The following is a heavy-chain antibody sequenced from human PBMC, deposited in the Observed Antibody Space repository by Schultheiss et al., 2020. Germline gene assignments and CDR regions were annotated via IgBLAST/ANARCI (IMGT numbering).Heavy chain of an antibody. D-gene: IGHD4-17*01. CDR1: GFTFSSYS. CDR2: ISSSGSTI. CDR3: ARVHGDYVFYFDY. Sequence: GGSLRLSCAASGFTFSSYSMNWVRQAPGKGLEWVSSISSSGSTIYYADSVKGRFTISRDNAKNSLYLQMNSLRAEDTAVYYCARVHGDYVFYFDYWGQGTLVTGSS. J-gene: IGHJ4*02. V-gene: IGHV3-48*01.